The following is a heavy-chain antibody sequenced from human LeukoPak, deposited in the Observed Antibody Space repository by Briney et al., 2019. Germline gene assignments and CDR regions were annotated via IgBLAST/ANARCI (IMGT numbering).Heavy chain of an antibody. Sequence: GSLRLSCAASGFTFSNAWMSWVRQAPGKGLEWVGRIKSKTDGGTTDYAAPVKGRFTISRDDSKNTLYLQMNSLKTEDTAVYYCTTAYYDILTGYLDAFDIWGQGTMVTVSS. CDR2: IKSKTDGGTT. CDR1: GFTFSNAW. D-gene: IGHD3-9*01. CDR3: TTAYYDILTGYLDAFDI. J-gene: IGHJ3*02. V-gene: IGHV3-15*01.